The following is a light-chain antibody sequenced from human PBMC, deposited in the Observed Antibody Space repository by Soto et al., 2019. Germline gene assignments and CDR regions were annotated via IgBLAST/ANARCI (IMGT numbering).Light chain of an antibody. CDR2: DAS. V-gene: IGKV3-11*01. Sequence: EIVLTQSPSTLYSSPGERATLSCRASQSVSSYLAWYQQKPGQAPRLLIYDASNRATGIPARFSGSGSGTDFTLTISSLAPEDFAVYYCQQRSNWPPWTFGQGTKVEIK. CDR3: QQRSNWPPWT. J-gene: IGKJ1*01. CDR1: QSVSSY.